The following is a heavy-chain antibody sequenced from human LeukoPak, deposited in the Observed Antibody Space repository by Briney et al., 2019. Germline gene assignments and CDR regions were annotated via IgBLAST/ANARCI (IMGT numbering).Heavy chain of an antibody. CDR2: LYYSGGT. CDR1: GGSFSSSSYY. D-gene: IGHD2-2*01. V-gene: IGHV4-39*07. Sequence: PSETLSLTCTVSGGSFSSSSYYWGWIRQPPGKGLEWIGSLYYSGGTNYNPSLKSRVTISVDTSKNQFSLKLSSVTAADTAVYYCAGDCSSTSCYRAAGGNYYYGMDVWGQGTTVTVSS. CDR3: AGDCSSTSCYRAAGGNYYYGMDV. J-gene: IGHJ6*02.